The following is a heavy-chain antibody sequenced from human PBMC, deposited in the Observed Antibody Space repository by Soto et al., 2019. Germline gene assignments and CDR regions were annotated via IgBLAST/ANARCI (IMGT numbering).Heavy chain of an antibody. CDR3: AKEMYPRTVLDSSSPWGYY. Sequence: QVQLVESGGGVVQPGRSLRLSCAVSGFTVSDYGMHWVRQAPGKGLRWVAVMSYDGTYKYYADSVKGRFTISRDLSGNTLFLQMNSLRLEDTAVYFCAKEMYPRTVLDSSSPWGYYWGQGTLVMVSS. D-gene: IGHD6-6*01. V-gene: IGHV3-30*18. J-gene: IGHJ4*02. CDR1: GFTVSDYG. CDR2: MSYDGTYK.